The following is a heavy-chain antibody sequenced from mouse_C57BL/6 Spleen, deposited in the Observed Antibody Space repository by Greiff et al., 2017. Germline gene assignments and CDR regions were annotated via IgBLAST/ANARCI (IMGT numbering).Heavy chain of an antibody. CDR2: ISYDGSN. J-gene: IGHJ1*03. CDR3: ASRSSGWYFDV. V-gene: IGHV3-6*01. D-gene: IGHD1-1*01. Sequence: EVKLMESGPGLVKPSQSLSLTCSVTGYSITSGYYWNWIRQFPGNKLEWMGYISYDGSNNYNPSLKNRISITRDTSKNQFFLKLNSVTTEDTATYYCASRSSGWYFDVWGTGTTVTVSS. CDR1: GYSITSGYY.